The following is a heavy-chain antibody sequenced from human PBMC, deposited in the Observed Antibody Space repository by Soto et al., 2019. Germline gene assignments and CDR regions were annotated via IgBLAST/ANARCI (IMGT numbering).Heavy chain of an antibody. V-gene: IGHV1-8*01. CDR1: GYTFTSYD. Sequence: QVQLVQSGAEVKKPGASVKVSCKASGYTFTSYDINWVRQATGQGLEWMGWMNANSANTGYAQKFQRRVTKTGNDSISTDYMELSSLRSDDVAVYYCASGSGWSWWYYYYIVVWGKGTTVTVSS. D-gene: IGHD6-19*01. J-gene: IGHJ6*03. CDR2: MNANSANT. CDR3: ASGSGWSWWYYYYIVV.